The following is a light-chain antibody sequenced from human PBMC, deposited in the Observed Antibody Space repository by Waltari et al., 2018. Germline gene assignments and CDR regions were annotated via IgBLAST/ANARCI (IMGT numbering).Light chain of an antibody. V-gene: IGKV1-39*01. J-gene: IGKJ2*01. CDR3: QQSYTTAYT. CDR1: QSISSS. CDR2: VAS. Sequence: IQMTQSPSSRSASVGDRVTITCRASQSISSSLNWYQQIPGKAPKLLIYVASTLQSGVPSRFSGSGSGTDFSLTITSLQPEDFATYYCQQSYTTAYTFGQGTKLEIK.